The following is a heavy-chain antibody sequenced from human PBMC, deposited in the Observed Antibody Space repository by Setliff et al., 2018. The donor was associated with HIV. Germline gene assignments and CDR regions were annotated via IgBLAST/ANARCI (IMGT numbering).Heavy chain of an antibody. Sequence: PGGSLRLSCAASGFTFSNAWMSWVRQAPGKGLEWVGRIKSKSDDGTIDYAAPVKGRFSISRDDSKNTLYLQMNNLKYEDTAVYYCTTDAGQYYDILTVLDYWGQGTLVTVSS. D-gene: IGHD3-9*01. CDR3: TTDAGQYYDILTVLDY. CDR1: GFTFSNAW. CDR2: IKSKSDDGTI. J-gene: IGHJ4*02. V-gene: IGHV3-15*01.